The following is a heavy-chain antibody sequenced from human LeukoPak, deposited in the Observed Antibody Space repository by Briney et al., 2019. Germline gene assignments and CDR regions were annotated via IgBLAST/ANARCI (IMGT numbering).Heavy chain of an antibody. Sequence: GASVKVSCKASGYTFTSYYMHWVRQAPGQGLEWMGISNPSGGSTSYAQKFQGRVTMTRDTSTSTVYMELSSLRSEDTAVYYCARGGKIWPGIAAAGEDSRASGQDYWGQGTLVTVSS. CDR3: ARGGKIWPGIAAAGEDSRASGQDY. CDR2: SNPSGGST. V-gene: IGHV1-46*01. CDR1: GYTFTSYY. D-gene: IGHD6-13*01. J-gene: IGHJ4*02.